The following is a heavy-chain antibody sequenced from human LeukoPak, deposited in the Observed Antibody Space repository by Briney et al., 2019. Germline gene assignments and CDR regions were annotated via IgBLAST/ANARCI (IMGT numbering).Heavy chain of an antibody. Sequence: GGSLRLSCAASGFTFSSYAMSWVRQAPGKGLEWVSAISGSGGSTYYADSVKGRFTISRDNSKNTLYLQMNSLRAEDTAVYYCAKDPYYDSSGYYSSLYYFDSWGQGTLVTVSS. J-gene: IGHJ4*02. V-gene: IGHV3-23*01. D-gene: IGHD3-22*01. CDR1: GFTFSSYA. CDR3: AKDPYYDSSGYYSSLYYFDS. CDR2: ISGSGGST.